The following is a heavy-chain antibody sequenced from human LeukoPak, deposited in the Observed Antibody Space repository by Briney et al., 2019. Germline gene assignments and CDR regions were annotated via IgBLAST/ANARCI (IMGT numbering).Heavy chain of an antibody. D-gene: IGHD2-21*01. Sequence: VSVKVSCKASGYTFTSDYMQWVRQATGQGLEWMGIINPSGGSTSYAQKFQGRVTMTRDTSTSTVYMELSSLRSEDTAVYYCARDFSPAEGIPFDYWGQGTLVTVSS. CDR3: ARDFSPAEGIPFDY. V-gene: IGHV1-46*01. J-gene: IGHJ4*02. CDR2: INPSGGST. CDR1: GYTFTSDY.